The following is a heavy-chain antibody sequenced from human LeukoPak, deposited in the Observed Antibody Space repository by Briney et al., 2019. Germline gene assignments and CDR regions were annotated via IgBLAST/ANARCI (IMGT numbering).Heavy chain of an antibody. CDR3: ARGGMIAAAGQSRSNNFDY. CDR1: GGSISSSSFY. V-gene: IGHV4-39*01. J-gene: IGHJ4*02. D-gene: IGHD6-13*01. Sequence: SETLSLTCTDSGGSISSSSFYWGWIRQPPGKGLEWIGSIYYTGSTYYNPSLKSRVTISVDTSKNQFSLKLSSVTAADTAVYYCARGGMIAAAGQSRSNNFDYWGQGTLVTVSS. CDR2: IYYTGST.